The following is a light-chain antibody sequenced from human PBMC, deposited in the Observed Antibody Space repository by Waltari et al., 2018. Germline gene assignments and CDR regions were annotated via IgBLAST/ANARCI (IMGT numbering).Light chain of an antibody. CDR2: EVN. J-gene: IGLJ3*02. V-gene: IGLV2-8*01. Sequence: QSALPQPPSTSGSPGQSAAISGTGTSSDLGTYNYAAWYQQHPGKGPKPMIYEVNQRPSGVPDRFSASKSGNTASLTVSGLQAEDEADYYCSSYAGVKHWLFGGGTKLTVL. CDR1: SSDLGTYNY. CDR3: SSYAGVKHWL.